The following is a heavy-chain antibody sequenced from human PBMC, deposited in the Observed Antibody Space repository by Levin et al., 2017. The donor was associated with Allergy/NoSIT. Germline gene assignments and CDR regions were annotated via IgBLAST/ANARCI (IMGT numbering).Heavy chain of an antibody. CDR2: INPNSGGT. V-gene: IGHV1-2*02. J-gene: IGHJ4*02. CDR1: GYTFTGYY. Sequence: EASVKVSCKASGYTFTGYYIHWVRQAPGQGLEWMGWINPNSGGTNYAQKFQGRVTMTRDTSISTAYMDLSRLRSDDTAVYYCARARWERPGGGDYWGQGALVTVSS. CDR3: ARARWERPGGGDY. D-gene: IGHD1-26*01.